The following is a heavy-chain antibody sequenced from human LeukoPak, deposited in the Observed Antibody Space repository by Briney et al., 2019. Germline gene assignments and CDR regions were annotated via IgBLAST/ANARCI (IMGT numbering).Heavy chain of an antibody. CDR2: IWYDGSNK. CDR3: ARGPTDTAMVMDY. CDR1: GFTFSSYG. D-gene: IGHD5-18*01. Sequence: PGGSLRLSCAASGFTFSSYGMHWVRQAPGKGLEWVAVIWYDGSNKYYADSVKGRFTISRDNSKDTLYLQMNSLRAEDTAVYYCARGPTDTAMVMDYWGQGTLVTVSS. V-gene: IGHV3-33*01. J-gene: IGHJ4*02.